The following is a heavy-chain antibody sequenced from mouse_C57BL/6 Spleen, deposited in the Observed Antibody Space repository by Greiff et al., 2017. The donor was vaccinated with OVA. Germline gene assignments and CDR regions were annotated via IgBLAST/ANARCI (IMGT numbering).Heavy chain of an antibody. CDR1: GYSFTGYY. CDR2: INPSTGGT. Sequence: VHVKQSGPELVKPGASVKISCKASGYSFTGYYMHWVKQSSEKSLEWIGEINPSTGGTSYNQKFKGKATLTVDKSSSTAYMQLKSLTSEDSAVYYCARGHYYAMDYWGQGTSVTVSS. V-gene: IGHV1-43*01. CDR3: ARGHYYAMDY. J-gene: IGHJ4*01.